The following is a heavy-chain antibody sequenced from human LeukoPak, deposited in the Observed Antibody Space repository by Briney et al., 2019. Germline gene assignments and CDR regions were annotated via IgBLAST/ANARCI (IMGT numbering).Heavy chain of an antibody. Sequence: GGSLRLSCAASGFTVSSNYMSWVRQAPGKGLAWVSVIYSGGSTYYADSVKGRFTISRDNSKNTLYLQMNSLRAEDTAVYYCAMFSRDGYNPFDYWGQGTLVTVSS. CDR1: GFTVSSNY. CDR2: IYSGGST. J-gene: IGHJ4*02. D-gene: IGHD5-24*01. CDR3: AMFSRDGYNPFDY. V-gene: IGHV3-53*01.